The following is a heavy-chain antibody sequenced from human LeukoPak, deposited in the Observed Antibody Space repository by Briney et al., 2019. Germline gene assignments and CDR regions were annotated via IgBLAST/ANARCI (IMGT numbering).Heavy chain of an antibody. CDR3: ASAENGGYFDY. CDR1: GFTFSSYA. CDR2: ISYDGSNK. Sequence: GGSLRLSCAASGFTFSSYAMHWVRQAPGKGLEWVAVISYDGSNKYYADSVKGRFTISRDSSKNTLYLQMNSLRAEDTAVYYCASAENGGYFDYWGQGTLVTVSS. J-gene: IGHJ4*02. D-gene: IGHD3-16*01. V-gene: IGHV3-30*04.